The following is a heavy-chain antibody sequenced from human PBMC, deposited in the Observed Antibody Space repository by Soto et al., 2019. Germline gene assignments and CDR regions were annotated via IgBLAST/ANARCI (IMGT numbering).Heavy chain of an antibody. Sequence: SETLSLTCAVYGGSFSGYYWSWIRQPPGKGLEWIGEINHSGSTNYNPSLKSRVTISVDTSKNQFSLKLSSVTAADTAVYYCARAPITMVRGVISHWGQGTLVTVSS. CDR2: INHSGST. V-gene: IGHV4-34*01. J-gene: IGHJ4*02. CDR3: ARAPITMVRGVISH. CDR1: GGSFSGYY. D-gene: IGHD3-10*01.